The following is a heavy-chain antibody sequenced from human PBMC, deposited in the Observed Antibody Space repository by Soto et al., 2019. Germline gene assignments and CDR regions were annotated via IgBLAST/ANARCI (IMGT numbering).Heavy chain of an antibody. CDR3: ARLAGCCTNGVCYTVYFDY. J-gene: IGHJ4*02. CDR1: GGSISSSSYY. D-gene: IGHD2-8*01. Sequence: QLQLQESGPGLVKPSETLSLTCAVSGGSISSSSYYWGWIRQPPGKGLEWIGNFYYGGSTYYNPCLKRRVTMSVDTSNKQFSLKLSSVTAADTAVYYCARLAGCCTNGVCYTVYFDYWGRGTLVTVSS. CDR2: FYYGGST. V-gene: IGHV4-39*01.